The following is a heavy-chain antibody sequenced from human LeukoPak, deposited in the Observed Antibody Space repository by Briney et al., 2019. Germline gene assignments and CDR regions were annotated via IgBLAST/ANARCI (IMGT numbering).Heavy chain of an antibody. CDR2: IYYSGST. Sequence: GSLRLSCAASGFTFSSYWMSWVRQAPGKGLEWIGYIYYSGSTNYNSSFKSRVTISIDTSKNQFSLRLSSVTAADTAVYYCARVTGYMIEDQFDYWGQGTLVTVSS. CDR3: ARVTGYMIEDQFDY. V-gene: IGHV4-59*01. D-gene: IGHD3-22*01. CDR1: GFTFSSYW. J-gene: IGHJ4*02.